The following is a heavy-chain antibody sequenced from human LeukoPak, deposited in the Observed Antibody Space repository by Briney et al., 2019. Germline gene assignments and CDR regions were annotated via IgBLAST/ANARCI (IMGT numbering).Heavy chain of an antibody. CDR1: GFTFSSHG. D-gene: IGHD3-3*01. CDR3: AKGAYYAD. V-gene: IGHV3-48*01. J-gene: IGHJ4*02. Sequence: GGSLRLSCAASGFTFSSHGFTWVRQAPGKGLEWVSYISSSSSKIYYADSVKGRFTSSRDNSKNTLYLQMNSLRAEDTAVYYCAKGAYYADWGQGTLVTVSS. CDR2: ISSSSSKI.